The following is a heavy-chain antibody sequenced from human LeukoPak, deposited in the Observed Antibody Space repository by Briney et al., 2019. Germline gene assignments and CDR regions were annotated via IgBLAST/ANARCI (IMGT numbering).Heavy chain of an antibody. Sequence: PGRSLRLSCAASGFTFSSYGMHWVRQAPGKGLEWVAVISYDGSNKYYADSVKGRFTISRDNSKNTLYLQMNSLRAEDTAVYYRAKDSGLRSAFDYWGQGTLVTVSS. D-gene: IGHD3-10*01. J-gene: IGHJ4*02. CDR3: AKDSGLRSAFDY. V-gene: IGHV3-30*18. CDR1: GFTFSSYG. CDR2: ISYDGSNK.